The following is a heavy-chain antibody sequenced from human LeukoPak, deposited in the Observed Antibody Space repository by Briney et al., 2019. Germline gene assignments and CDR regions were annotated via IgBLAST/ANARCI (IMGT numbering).Heavy chain of an antibody. V-gene: IGHV4-34*01. CDR3: ASRASSSWLDAFDI. D-gene: IGHD6-13*01. CDR2: INHSGST. Sequence: PSEILSLTCAVYGGSFSGYYWSWIRQPPGKGLEWIGEINHSGSTNYNPSLKSRVTISVDTSKNQFSLKLSSVTAADTAVYYCASRASSSWLDAFDIWGQGKMVNGSS. CDR1: GGSFSGYY. J-gene: IGHJ3*02.